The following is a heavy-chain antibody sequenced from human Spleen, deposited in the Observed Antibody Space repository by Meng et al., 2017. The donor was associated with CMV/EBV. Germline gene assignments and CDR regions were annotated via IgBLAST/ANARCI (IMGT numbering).Heavy chain of an antibody. CDR2: IHHSGST. CDR3: VRVYYYNTGAYLGVDY. Sequence: GSLRLSCTVSGGSISSRSYYWGWIRQPPGKGWEVIGTIHHSGSTYYNPSLKSRVTISVDTSKKQYSLRLTSVTAADTAVYYCVRVYYYNTGAYLGVDYWGQGTLVTVSS. D-gene: IGHD3-22*01. J-gene: IGHJ4*02. V-gene: IGHV4-39*07. CDR1: GGSISSRSYY.